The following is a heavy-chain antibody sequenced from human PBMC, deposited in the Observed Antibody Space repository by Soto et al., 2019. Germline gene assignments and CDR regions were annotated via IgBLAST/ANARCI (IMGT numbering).Heavy chain of an antibody. CDR2: INAGNGNT. CDR3: ARVFDTDCSSTSCCTSWFDP. D-gene: IGHD2-2*02. J-gene: IGHJ5*02. CDR1: GYTFTSYS. V-gene: IGHV1-3*01. Sequence: ASVKVSCKASGYTFTSYSMHWVRQAPGQRLEWMGWINAGNGNTKYSQKFQGRVTITRDTSASTAYMELSSLRSEDTAVYYCARVFDTDCSSTSCCTSWFDPWGQGTLVTVSS.